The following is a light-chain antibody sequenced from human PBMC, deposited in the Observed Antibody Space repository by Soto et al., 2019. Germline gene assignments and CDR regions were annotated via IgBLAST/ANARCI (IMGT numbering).Light chain of an antibody. V-gene: IGKV1-5*01. CDR1: QNINDW. Sequence: DIPMTQSPSTLSTSIGDRVTITCRASQNINDWLAWYQLRPGKAPRLLIFDASSLASGVPSRFSGSGFGTTFTLTISSLQPDDFATYYCHNYDSYRWTFGQGTKV. J-gene: IGKJ1*01. CDR3: HNYDSYRWT. CDR2: DAS.